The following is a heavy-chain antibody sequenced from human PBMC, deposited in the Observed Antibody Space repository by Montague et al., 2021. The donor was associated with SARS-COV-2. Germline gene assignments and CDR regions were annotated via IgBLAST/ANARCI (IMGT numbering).Heavy chain of an antibody. J-gene: IGHJ6*02. V-gene: IGHV4-59*01. D-gene: IGHD3-10*01. Sequence: SETLSLTCTVSGDSISDYYCSWIWQPPGTGLELIGYIFRSGATNYNPPLKIRVIISLSTSKCQFSLSLSAVTAADTATYYCSRTTRGSRYFYGVDVWGQGTTVTVSS. CDR2: IFRSGAT. CDR3: SRTTRGSRYFYGVDV. CDR1: GDSISDYY.